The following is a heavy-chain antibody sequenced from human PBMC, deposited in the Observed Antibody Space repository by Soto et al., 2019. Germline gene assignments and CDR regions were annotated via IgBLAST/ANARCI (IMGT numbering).Heavy chain of an antibody. Sequence: SVKVSCKASGGTFSSYAISCVRQAPGQGLEWMGGIIPIFGTANYAQKFQGRVTITADESTSTAYMELSSLRSEDTAVYYCALYDSSSWFDFDYWGQGTLVTVSS. CDR1: GGTFSSYA. CDR3: ALYDSSSWFDFDY. V-gene: IGHV1-69*13. D-gene: IGHD6-13*01. J-gene: IGHJ4*02. CDR2: IIPIFGTA.